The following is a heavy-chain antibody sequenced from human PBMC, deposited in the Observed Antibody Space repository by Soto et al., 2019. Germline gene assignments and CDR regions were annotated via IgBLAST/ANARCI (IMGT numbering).Heavy chain of an antibody. CDR2: INPSGGST. CDR3: ARGRAPIVVVPADAFDI. D-gene: IGHD2-2*01. CDR1: GYTFPSYY. J-gene: IGHJ3*02. Sequence: GASVTVSCKASGYTFPSYYMHWVRQNPGQGLEWMGIINPSGGSTSYAQKFQGRVTMTRDTSTSTIYMELSSLRSEDTAVYYCARGRAPIVVVPADAFDIWGQGTMVTVSS. V-gene: IGHV1-46*01.